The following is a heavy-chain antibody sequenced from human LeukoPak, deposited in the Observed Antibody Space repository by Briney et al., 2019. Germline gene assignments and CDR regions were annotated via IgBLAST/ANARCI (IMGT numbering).Heavy chain of an antibody. CDR2: ISDSGGST. CDR3: AKWGRYSSGWYTIF. V-gene: IGHV3-23*01. CDR1: GFTFSSYA. Sequence: PGGSLRLSCAASGFTFSSYAMSWVRQAPGKGLEWVSAISDSGGSTYYADSVKGRFTISRDNSKNTLYLQMNSLRAEDTAVYYCAKWGRYSSGWYTIFWGQGTLVTVSS. D-gene: IGHD6-19*01. J-gene: IGHJ4*02.